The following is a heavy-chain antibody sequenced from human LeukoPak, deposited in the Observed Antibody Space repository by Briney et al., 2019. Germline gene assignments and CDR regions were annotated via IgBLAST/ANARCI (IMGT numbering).Heavy chain of an antibody. CDR1: GGTFSSYA. J-gene: IGHJ6*02. CDR3: ARERWEPPYYYFGMDV. V-gene: IGHV1-69*13. D-gene: IGHD1-26*01. CDR2: IIPIFGPA. Sequence: GASVKVSCKASGGTFSSYAISWVRQAPGQGLEWMGGIIPIFGPANYAQKFQGRVTFTADESASTAYMELNSLRSEDTAVYYCARERWEPPYYYFGMDVWGQGTTVTVSS.